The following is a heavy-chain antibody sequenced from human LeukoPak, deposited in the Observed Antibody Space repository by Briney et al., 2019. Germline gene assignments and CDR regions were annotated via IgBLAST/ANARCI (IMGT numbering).Heavy chain of an antibody. J-gene: IGHJ5*02. CDR3: ARAANYDILTSSPSSSPNWFDP. D-gene: IGHD3-9*01. CDR2: INHSGST. V-gene: IGHV4-34*01. Sequence: PSETLSLTCAVYGGSFSGYYWSWIRQPPGKGLEWIGEINHSGSTNYNPSLKSRVTISVDTSKNQFSLKLSSVTAADTAVYYCARAANYDILTSSPSSSPNWFDPWGQGTLVTVSS. CDR1: GGSFSGYY.